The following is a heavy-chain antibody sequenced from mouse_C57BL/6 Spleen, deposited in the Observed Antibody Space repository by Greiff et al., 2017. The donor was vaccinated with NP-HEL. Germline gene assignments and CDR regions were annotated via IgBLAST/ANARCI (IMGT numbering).Heavy chain of an antibody. CDR2: INPNYGTT. J-gene: IGHJ1*03. D-gene: IGHD1-1*01. CDR3: ARSITTVVPYWNFDV. Sequence: EVKLQESGPELVKPGASVKISCKASGYSFTDYNMNWVKQSNGKSLEWIGVINPNYGTTSYNQKFKGKATLTVDQSSSTAYMQLNSLTSEDSAVYYCARSITTVVPYWNFDVWGTGTTVTVST. CDR1: GYSFTDYN. V-gene: IGHV1-39*01.